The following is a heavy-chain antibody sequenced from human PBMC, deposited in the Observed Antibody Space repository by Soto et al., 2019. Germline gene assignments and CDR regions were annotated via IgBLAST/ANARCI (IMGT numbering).Heavy chain of an antibody. J-gene: IGHJ4*02. CDR3: VRHNWGIEG. D-gene: IGHD7-27*01. Sequence: QLQLQESGPGVVKPSETLSLTCTVSGDSLTSAYYWGWIRQTPGKGLEWIGSFFHSGSTYYNPSLTSRVTISMDASKNQFSLKVNSATAADTAVYYCVRHNWGIEGWGQGTLVTVSS. CDR2: FFHSGST. CDR1: GDSLTSAYY. V-gene: IGHV4-38-2*02.